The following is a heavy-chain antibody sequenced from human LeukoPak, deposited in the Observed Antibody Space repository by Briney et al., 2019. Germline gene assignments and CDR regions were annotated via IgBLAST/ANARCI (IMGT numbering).Heavy chain of an antibody. J-gene: IGHJ4*02. V-gene: IGHV4-59*08. CDR1: GGSISSYY. D-gene: IGHD1-14*01. Sequence: SETLSLTCTVSGGSISSYYWTWIRQPPGKGLGLIGYIHYNGGTNYNPSLKSRVTLSVDTSKNQISLKLSSVTAADTAVYFCARGTAAASGSFDYWGQGTRVTVSS. CDR2: IHYNGGT. CDR3: ARGTAAASGSFDY.